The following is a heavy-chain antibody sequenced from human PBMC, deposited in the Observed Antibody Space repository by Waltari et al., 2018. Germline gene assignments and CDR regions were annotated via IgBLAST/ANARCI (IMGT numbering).Heavy chain of an antibody. V-gene: IGHV1-3*03. CDR3: ARGQPSSPSFDY. Sequence: QVQLVQSGAEVKKPGASVKVSCKASGYIFNSYAMHWVRQAPGQRLEWMGWINAGNGNPKYSPEFQVRVTITRDTSASTAYMELSSLRSEDMAVYYCARGQPSSPSFDYWGQGTLVTVSS. CDR2: INAGNGNP. CDR1: GYIFNSYA. D-gene: IGHD2-2*01. J-gene: IGHJ4*02.